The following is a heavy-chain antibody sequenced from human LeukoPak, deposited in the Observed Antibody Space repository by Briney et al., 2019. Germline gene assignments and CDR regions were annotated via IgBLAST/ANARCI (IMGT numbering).Heavy chain of an antibody. D-gene: IGHD3-3*01. CDR3: ARHRVTIFGVVTDIDY. CDR1: GYSFTSYW. V-gene: IGHV5-51*01. J-gene: IGHJ4*02. CDR2: IYPGDSDT. Sequence: GKSLKISCKGSGYSFTSYWISWERQMPGKGLEWIGIIYPGDSDTRYSPSFQGQVTISADKSISTAYLQWSSLKASDTAMYYCARHRVTIFGVVTDIDYWGQGTLVTVSS.